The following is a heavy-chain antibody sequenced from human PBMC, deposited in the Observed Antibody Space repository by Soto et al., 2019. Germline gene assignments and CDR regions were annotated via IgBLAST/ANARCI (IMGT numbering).Heavy chain of an antibody. CDR1: GGSISSSSYY. CDR3: AREGPGTSYFDW. D-gene: IGHD6-13*01. J-gene: IGHJ4*02. CDR2: IYHNGVT. V-gene: IGHV4-39*07. Sequence: SETLSLTCSVSGGSISSSSYYWGWIRQPPGKGLEWIGEIYHNGVTNTNPSLKSRVTISLDKSKNQFSLKLSSVTAADTAIYYCAREGPGTSYFDWWGRGTQVTVSS.